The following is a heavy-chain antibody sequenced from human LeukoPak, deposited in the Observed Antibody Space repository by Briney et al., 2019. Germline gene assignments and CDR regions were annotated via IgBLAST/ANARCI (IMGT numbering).Heavy chain of an antibody. D-gene: IGHD4-23*01. CDR3: ARRRGGNSRWYFDY. V-gene: IGHV4-39*01. J-gene: IGHJ4*02. Sequence: SETLSLTCTVSGGSISSSSYYWGWIRQPPGKGLEWIGSIYYSGSTYYNPSLKSRVTISVDTSKNQFPLKLSSVAAADTAVYYCARRRGGNSRWYFDYWGQGTLVTVSS. CDR2: IYYSGST. CDR1: GGSISSSSYY.